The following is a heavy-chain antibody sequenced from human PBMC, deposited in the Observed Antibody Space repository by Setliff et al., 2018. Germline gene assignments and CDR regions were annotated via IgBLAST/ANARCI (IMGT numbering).Heavy chain of an antibody. J-gene: IGHJ6*02. CDR2: IVVGSGNT. CDR3: AADMNSSGPYYYYYGMDV. CDR1: GFTFTSSA. Sequence: GASVTVSCKASGFTFTSSAMQWVRQARGQRLEWIGWIVVGSGNTNYAQKFQERVTITRDMSTSTAYMELSSLRSEDTAVYYCAADMNSSGPYYYYYGMDVWGQGTTVTVSS. D-gene: IGHD6-19*01. V-gene: IGHV1-58*02.